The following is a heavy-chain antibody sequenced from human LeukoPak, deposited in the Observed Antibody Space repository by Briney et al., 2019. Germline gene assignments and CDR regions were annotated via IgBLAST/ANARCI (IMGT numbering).Heavy chain of an antibody. CDR1: GGSISSYY. Sequence: PSETLSLTCTVSGGSISSYYWSWIRQPPGKGLERIGYIYYSGSTNYNPSLKSRVTISVDTSKNQFSLKLSSVTAADTAVYYCARTLRYNWNDVNWFDPWGQGTLVTVSS. J-gene: IGHJ5*02. V-gene: IGHV4-59*01. CDR3: ARTLRYNWNDVNWFDP. D-gene: IGHD1-1*01. CDR2: IYYSGST.